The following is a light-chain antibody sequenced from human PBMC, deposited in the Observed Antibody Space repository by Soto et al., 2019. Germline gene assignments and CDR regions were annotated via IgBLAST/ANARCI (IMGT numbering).Light chain of an antibody. CDR1: SSDGGGYNY. CDR3: SSYTSSSTSYV. V-gene: IGLV2-14*01. J-gene: IGLJ1*01. CDR2: DVS. Sequence: QSVLTQPASVSGSPGQSITISCTGTSSDGGGYNYVSWYQQHPGKAPKLMIYDVSNRPSGVSNRFSGSKSGNTASLTISGLQAEDEADYYCSSYTSSSTSYVFGTGTKVTVL.